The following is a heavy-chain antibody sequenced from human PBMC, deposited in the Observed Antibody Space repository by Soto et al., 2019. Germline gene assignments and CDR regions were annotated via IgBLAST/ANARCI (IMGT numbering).Heavy chain of an antibody. CDR2: ISYDGSNK. J-gene: IGHJ6*02. Sequence: PGGSLRLSCAASGFTFSSYAMHWVRQAPGKGLEWVAVISYDGSNKYYADSVKGRFTISRDNSKNTLYLQMNSLRAEDPAVYYCARTFQLPLYYYYYYGMDVWGQGTTVTVSS. CDR1: GFTFSSYA. CDR3: ARTFQLPLYYYYYYGMDV. V-gene: IGHV3-30-3*01. D-gene: IGHD2-2*01.